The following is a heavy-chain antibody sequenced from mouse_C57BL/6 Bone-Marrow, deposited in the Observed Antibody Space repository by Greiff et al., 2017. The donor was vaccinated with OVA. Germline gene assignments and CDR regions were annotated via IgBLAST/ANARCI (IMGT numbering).Heavy chain of an antibody. Sequence: VKLMESGAELVRPGASVTLSCKASGYTFTDYEMHWVKQTPVHGLEWIGAIDPETGGTAYNQKFKGKAILTADKSSSTAYMELRSLTSEDSAVYYCTRRGVWLRRPFAYWGQGTLVTVSA. CDR3: TRRGVWLRRPFAY. J-gene: IGHJ3*01. D-gene: IGHD2-2*01. V-gene: IGHV1-15*01. CDR1: GYTFTDYE. CDR2: IDPETGGT.